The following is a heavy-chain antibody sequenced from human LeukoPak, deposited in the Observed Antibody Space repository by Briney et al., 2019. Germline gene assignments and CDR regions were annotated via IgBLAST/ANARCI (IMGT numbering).Heavy chain of an antibody. CDR3: ARSYCGGDCYWAIDY. V-gene: IGHV1-2*02. J-gene: IGHJ4*02. Sequence: ASVKVSCKASGYTFTGYYMHWVRQAPGQGLTWMGWINPNTGVTNYAQKFQGRVTMTRATSINTAYMELDRLTSDDTAIYYCARSYCGGDCYWAIDYWGQGTLVTVSS. CDR2: INPNTGVT. D-gene: IGHD2-21*02. CDR1: GYTFTGYY.